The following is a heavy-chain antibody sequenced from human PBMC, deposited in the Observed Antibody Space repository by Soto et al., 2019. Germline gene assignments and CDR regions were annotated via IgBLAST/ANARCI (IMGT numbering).Heavy chain of an antibody. CDR2: ISGSGGST. J-gene: IGHJ4*02. V-gene: IGHV3-23*01. CDR1: GFTFSSYA. CDR3: AKFSGYSYGSGYYCDY. D-gene: IGHD5-18*01. Sequence: GGSLRLSCAASGFTFSSYAMSWVRQAPGKGLEWVSAISGSGGSTYYADSVKGRFTISRDNSKNTLYLQMNSLRAEDTAVYYCAKFSGYSYGSGYYCDYWSQGTLVTVSS.